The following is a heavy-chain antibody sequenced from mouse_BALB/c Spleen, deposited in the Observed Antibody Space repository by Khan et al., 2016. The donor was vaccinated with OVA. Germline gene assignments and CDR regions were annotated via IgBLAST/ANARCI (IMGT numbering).Heavy chain of an antibody. Sequence: QVQLQQSGAELAKPGASVKMSCKASGYTFTTYWVHWVKQRPGQGLEWIGYINPTSGYTDYNEKFKDKATLSADKSSSTAYMQLSSLTSEDSAVYYCERDRIDYWGQGTTLTVSS. CDR1: GYTFTTYW. CDR2: INPTSGYT. J-gene: IGHJ2*01. CDR3: ERDRIDY. V-gene: IGHV1-7*01. D-gene: IGHD3-2*01.